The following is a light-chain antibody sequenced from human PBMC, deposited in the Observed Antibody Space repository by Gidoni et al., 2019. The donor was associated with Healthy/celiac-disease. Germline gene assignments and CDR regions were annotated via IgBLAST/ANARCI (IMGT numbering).Light chain of an antibody. CDR2: WAS. V-gene: IGKV4-1*01. CDR1: QSFLYSSNNKNY. Sequence: DIVMTQSPDSLAVSLGERATINCKSSQSFLYSSNNKNYLAWYQQKPGQPPKLLIYWASTRESGVPDRFSGGGSGTDFTLTISSLQAEDVAVYYCQQYYSTPRTFGQGTKVEIK. CDR3: QQYYSTPRT. J-gene: IGKJ1*01.